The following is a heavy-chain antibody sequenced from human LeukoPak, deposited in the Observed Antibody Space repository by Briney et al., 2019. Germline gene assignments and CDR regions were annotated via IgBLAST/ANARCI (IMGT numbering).Heavy chain of an antibody. D-gene: IGHD6-13*01. CDR2: IYYSGST. CDR3: ARGKAAADDY. V-gene: IGHV4-59*01. J-gene: IGHJ4*02. CDR1: GGSISSYY. Sequence: SETLSLTCTVSGGSISSYYWSWSRQPPGKGLEWIGYIYYSGSTNYNPSLKSRVTISVDTSKNQFSLKLSSVAAADTAVYYCARGKAAADDYWGQGTLVTVSS.